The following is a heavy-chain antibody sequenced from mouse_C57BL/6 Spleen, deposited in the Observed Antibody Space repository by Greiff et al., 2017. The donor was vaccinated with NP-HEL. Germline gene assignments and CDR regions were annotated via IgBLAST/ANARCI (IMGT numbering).Heavy chain of an antibody. D-gene: IGHD1-1*01. CDR1: GFNITDYY. J-gene: IGHJ4*01. Sequence: EVQRVESGAELVRPGASVKLSCTASGFNITDYYMHWVKQRPEQGLEWIGRIDPEDGDTEYAPKFQGKATMTADTSSNTAYLQLSSLTSEDTAVYYCTIIYYGSTYYYAMDYWGQGTSVTVSS. CDR3: TIIYYGSTYYYAMDY. V-gene: IGHV14-1*01. CDR2: IDPEDGDT.